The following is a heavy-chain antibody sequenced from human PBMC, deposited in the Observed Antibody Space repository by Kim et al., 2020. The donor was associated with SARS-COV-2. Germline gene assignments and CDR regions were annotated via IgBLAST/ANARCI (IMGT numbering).Heavy chain of an antibody. Sequence: SETLSLTCTVSGGSISSSSYYWGWIRQPPGKGLEWIGSIYYSGSTYYNPSLKSRVTISVDTSKNQFSLKLSSVTAADTAVYYCARDEYRIAAGNFDYWGQGTLVTVSS. V-gene: IGHV4-39*01. CDR3: ARDEYRIAAGNFDY. CDR2: IYYSGST. J-gene: IGHJ4*02. D-gene: IGHD6-13*01. CDR1: GGSISSSSYY.